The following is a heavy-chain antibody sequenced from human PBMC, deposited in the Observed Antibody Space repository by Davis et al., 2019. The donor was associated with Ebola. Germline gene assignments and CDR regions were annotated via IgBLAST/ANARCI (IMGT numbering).Heavy chain of an antibody. D-gene: IGHD3-10*01. CDR1: GFIFSNFA. CDR3: ARDKFGGFGTSLDY. J-gene: IGHJ4*02. V-gene: IGHV3-23*01. Sequence: PGGSLRLSCAASGFIFSNFAMSWVRQAPGKGLEWVSTISSSGGGTYYADSVKGRFTISRDNSKNTVYLQMGSLRDDDTAVYYCARDKFGGFGTSLDYWGQGALVTVSS. CDR2: ISSSGGGT.